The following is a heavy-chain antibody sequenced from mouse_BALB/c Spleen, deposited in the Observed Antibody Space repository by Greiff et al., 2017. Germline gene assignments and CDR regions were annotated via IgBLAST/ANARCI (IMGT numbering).Heavy chain of an antibody. CDR1: GYTFTSYY. CDR3: AREATAY. D-gene: IGHD1-2*01. V-gene: IGHV1S56*01. Sequence: VQGVESGPELVKPGASVRISCKASGYTFTSYYIHWVKQRPGQGLEWIGWIYPGNVNTKYNEKFKGKATLTADKSSSTAYMQLSSLTSEDSAVYFCAREATAYWGQGTTLTVSS. J-gene: IGHJ2*01. CDR2: IYPGNVNT.